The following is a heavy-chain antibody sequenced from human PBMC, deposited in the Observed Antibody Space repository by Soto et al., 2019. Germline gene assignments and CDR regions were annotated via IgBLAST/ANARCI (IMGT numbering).Heavy chain of an antibody. CDR3: AKKVNSGSGSQYFDY. V-gene: IGHV3-23*01. J-gene: IGHJ4*02. D-gene: IGHD3-10*01. CDR1: GFTFRTYS. CDR2: FRAGGDDGTT. Sequence: VGSLRLSCVASGFTFRTYSMSWVRQAPGKGLEWVSGFRAGGDDGTTYYADSVKGRFTISRDNSKNTLFLQMNSLRAEDTAIYYCAKKVNSGSGSQYFDYFGQGTLVTVSS.